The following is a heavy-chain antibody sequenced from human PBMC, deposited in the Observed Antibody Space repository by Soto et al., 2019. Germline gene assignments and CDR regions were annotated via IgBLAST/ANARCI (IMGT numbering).Heavy chain of an antibody. D-gene: IGHD6-13*01. CDR3: AKGGIAAAGTKWFDP. J-gene: IGHJ5*02. V-gene: IGHV4-59*08. Sequence: SETLSLTCTVSGGSISSYYWSWIRQPPGKGLEWIGYIYYSGSTNYNPSLKSRVTISVDTSKNQFSLKLSSVTAADTAVYYCAKGGIAAAGTKWFDPWGQGTLVTVSS. CDR2: IYYSGST. CDR1: GGSISSYY.